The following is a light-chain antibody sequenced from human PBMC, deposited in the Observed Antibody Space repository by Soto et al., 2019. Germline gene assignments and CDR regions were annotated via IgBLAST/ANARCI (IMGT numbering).Light chain of an antibody. V-gene: IGKV1-33*01. J-gene: IGKJ4*01. CDR2: DAS. Sequence: QMTQSPSSLSASVGDRVTITCQASQDISHYLNWYQHKPGEAPKLLIYDASNLETGVPSRFSGSGSGTHFTLTITTLPPEDISTYYCQQYDNLPLTFGGGTKVE. CDR3: QQYDNLPLT. CDR1: QDISHY.